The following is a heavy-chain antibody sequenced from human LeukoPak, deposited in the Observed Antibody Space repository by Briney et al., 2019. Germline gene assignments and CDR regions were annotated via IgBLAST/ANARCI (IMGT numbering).Heavy chain of an antibody. D-gene: IGHD4-23*01. CDR3: ARGRPHGNDY. CDR1: GFSFSGHW. V-gene: IGHV3-74*01. Sequence: GGSLRLSCTASGFSFSGHWMNWVRQAPGKGLVWVSRIASDGSSTTYADSVKGRFSISRDNAKNTLYLQMNSLRVEDTAVYYCARGRPHGNDYWGQGTLVTVSS. J-gene: IGHJ4*02. CDR2: IASDGSST.